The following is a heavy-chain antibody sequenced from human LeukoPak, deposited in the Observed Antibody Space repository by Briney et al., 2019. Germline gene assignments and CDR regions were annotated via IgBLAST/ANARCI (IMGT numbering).Heavy chain of an antibody. CDR1: GYTFTSRD. V-gene: IGHV1-8*01. CDR3: TRGSGGPI. J-gene: IGHJ4*02. D-gene: IGHD1-26*01. CDR2: MNPDSGNT. Sequence: ASVKVSCKASGYTFTSRDINWVRQATGQGLEWMGWMNPDSGNTGYAQKFQGGVSMVRNTSTSTAYLELRRLRSEDTAVYYCTRGSGGPIWGQGTPVTVSS.